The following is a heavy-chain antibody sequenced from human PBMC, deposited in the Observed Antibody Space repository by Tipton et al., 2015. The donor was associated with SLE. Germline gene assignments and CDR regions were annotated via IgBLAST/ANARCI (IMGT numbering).Heavy chain of an antibody. CDR3: ANADTAAGTEYFDY. CDR1: GFTFNKYT. J-gene: IGHJ4*02. CDR2: VSSSGDTT. D-gene: IGHD6-13*01. V-gene: IGHV3-23*01. Sequence: SLRLSCVTSGFTFNKYTMNWVRQAPGKGLEWVSSVSSSGDTTYYADSVKGRFTISRDNSNNALFLQMNSLRAEDTAVYYCANADTAAGTEYFDYWGQGTLVTVSS.